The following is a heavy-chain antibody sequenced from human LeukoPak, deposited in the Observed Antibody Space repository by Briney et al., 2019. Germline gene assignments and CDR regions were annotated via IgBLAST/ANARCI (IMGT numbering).Heavy chain of an antibody. D-gene: IGHD5-12*01. J-gene: IGHJ5*02. Sequence: SVKVSCKASGYTFTSYAISWVRQAPGQGLEWMGGIIPIFGTANYAQKFQGRVTITADESTSTAYMELSSLRSEDTAVYYCASGDSGYTNWFDPWGQGTLVTVSS. CDR3: ASGDSGYTNWFDP. V-gene: IGHV1-69*13. CDR1: GYTFTSYA. CDR2: IIPIFGTA.